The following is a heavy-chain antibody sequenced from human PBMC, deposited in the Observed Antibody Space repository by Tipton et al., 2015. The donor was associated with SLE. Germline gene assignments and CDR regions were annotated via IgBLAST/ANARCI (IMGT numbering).Heavy chain of an antibody. CDR1: GFTFSNAW. Sequence: GSLRLSCAASGFTFSNAWRSWVRQAPGKGLEWVGLIKTKTDGGTTDYAAPVKGRFTISRDDSENTLYLQMNSLKTEDTAVYYCTRIPYYDFWSGYRKYSDYWGQGTLVTVSS. V-gene: IGHV3-15*01. CDR3: TRIPYYDFWSGYRKYSDY. D-gene: IGHD3-3*01. CDR2: IKTKTDGGTT. J-gene: IGHJ4*02.